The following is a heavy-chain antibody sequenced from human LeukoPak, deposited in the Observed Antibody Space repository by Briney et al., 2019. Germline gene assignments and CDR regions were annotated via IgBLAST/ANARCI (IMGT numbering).Heavy chain of an antibody. Sequence: SGTLSLTCAVSGGSISSSNWWSWVRQPPGQGLAWIGEIYHSGSTNYNPSLKSRVTISVDKSKNQFSLKLSSVTAADTAVYYCARALHDSSGYYYVGFDYWGQGTLVTVSS. J-gene: IGHJ4*02. CDR2: IYHSGST. CDR1: GGSISSSNW. D-gene: IGHD3-22*01. V-gene: IGHV4-4*02. CDR3: ARALHDSSGYYYVGFDY.